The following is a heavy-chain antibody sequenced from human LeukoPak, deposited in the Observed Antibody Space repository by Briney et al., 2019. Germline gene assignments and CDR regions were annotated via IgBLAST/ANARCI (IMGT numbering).Heavy chain of an antibody. V-gene: IGHV6-1*01. CDR3: ARAGTGFHDY. Sequence: SQTLSLTCAISGDSVSSNSATWHWLRLSPSRGLEWLGRTYYRSRWLYDYAPSVKSRITIIPGTSKNQFSLQLNSVAPEDTAVYYCARAGTGFHDYWGQGLLVTVSS. J-gene: IGHJ4*02. CDR1: GDSVSSNSAT. CDR2: TYYRSRWLY. D-gene: IGHD7-27*01.